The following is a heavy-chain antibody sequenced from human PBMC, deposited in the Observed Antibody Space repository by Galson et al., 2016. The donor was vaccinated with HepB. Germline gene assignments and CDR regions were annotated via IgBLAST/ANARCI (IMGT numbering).Heavy chain of an antibody. V-gene: IGHV3-23*01. CDR3: AGKWAPGPFDH. D-gene: IGHD1-26*01. J-gene: IGHJ4*02. CDR1: GITFSNYA. CDR2: ISYSGDTT. Sequence: LRLSCAVSGITFSNYAMNWVRQAPGKGLEWVSSISYSGDTTHLADSVKGRFTISRDNSKKTLFLHMNSLRVDDTAIYYCAGKWAPGPFDHWGQGALVTVSS.